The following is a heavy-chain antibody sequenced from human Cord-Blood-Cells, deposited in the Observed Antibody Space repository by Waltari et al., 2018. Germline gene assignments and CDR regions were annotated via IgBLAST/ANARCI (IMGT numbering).Heavy chain of an antibody. Sequence: QVQLVQSGAEVKKPGASVKVSCKASGYTFTGYYMHWVRQAPGQGLEWRGWINPYRGGTNYAQKFQGRVTMTRKTSISTAYMELSRLRSDDTAVYYCARDVGIFLGSSYYFDYWGQGTLVTVSS. CDR2: INPYRGGT. CDR1: GYTFTGYY. V-gene: IGHV1-2*02. J-gene: IGHJ4*02. D-gene: IGHD6-6*01. CDR3: ARDVGIFLGSSYYFDY.